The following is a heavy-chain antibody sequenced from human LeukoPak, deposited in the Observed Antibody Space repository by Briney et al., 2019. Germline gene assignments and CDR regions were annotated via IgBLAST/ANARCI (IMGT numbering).Heavy chain of an antibody. Sequence: ASVKVSCKASGYTFTGYYMHWVRQAPGQGLEWMGWSNPNSGGTNYAQKFQGRVTMTRDTSISTAYMELSRLRSEDTAVYYCATVYGSGTPLGLSMDYWGQGTLVTVSS. CDR2: SNPNSGGT. CDR3: ATVYGSGTPLGLSMDY. D-gene: IGHD3-10*01. CDR1: GYTFTGYY. V-gene: IGHV1-2*02. J-gene: IGHJ4*02.